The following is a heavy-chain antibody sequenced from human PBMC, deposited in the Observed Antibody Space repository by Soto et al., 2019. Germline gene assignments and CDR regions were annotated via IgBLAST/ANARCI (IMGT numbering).Heavy chain of an antibody. J-gene: IGHJ6*02. V-gene: IGHV1-69*01. CDR1: GGTFSSYA. Sequence: QVQLVQSGAEVKKPGSSVKVSCKASGGTFSSYAISWVRQAPGQGLEWMGGIIPIFGTANYAQKFQGRVTITADESTSTAYMELRSLRSEDTAVYYCARARYCSSTSCYYYYYYGMDVWGQGTTVTVSS. D-gene: IGHD2-2*01. CDR2: IIPIFGTA. CDR3: ARARYCSSTSCYYYYYYGMDV.